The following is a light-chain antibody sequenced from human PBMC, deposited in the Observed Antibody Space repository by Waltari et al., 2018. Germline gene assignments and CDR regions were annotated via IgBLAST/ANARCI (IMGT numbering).Light chain of an antibody. J-gene: IGLJ2*01. CDR1: SSDVGGYHY. Sequence: QSALTQPRSVSGSPGQSVTLPCPGTSSDVGGYHYVSWYQQHPGKAPKPMIYDVSKRPSGVPDRFAGSKSGNTASLTISGLQAEDEADYYCCSYAGSYSVVFGGGTKLTVL. CDR2: DVS. CDR3: CSYAGSYSVV. V-gene: IGLV2-11*01.